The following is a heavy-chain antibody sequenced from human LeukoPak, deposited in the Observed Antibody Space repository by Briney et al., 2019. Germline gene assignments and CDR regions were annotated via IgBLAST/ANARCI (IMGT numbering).Heavy chain of an antibody. CDR3: AAGYCSGGSCYRDY. CDR1: GFTFTSSA. V-gene: IGHV1-58*01. J-gene: IGHJ4*02. Sequence: GTSVKVSCKASGFTFTSSAVQWVRQARGQRLEWIGWIVVGSGNTNYAQKFQERVTITRVMSTSTAYMELSSLRSEDTAVYYCAAGYCSGGSCYRDYWGQGTLVTVSS. CDR2: IVVGSGNT. D-gene: IGHD2-15*01.